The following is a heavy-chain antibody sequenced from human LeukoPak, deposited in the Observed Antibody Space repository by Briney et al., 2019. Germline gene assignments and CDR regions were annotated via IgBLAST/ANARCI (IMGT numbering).Heavy chain of an antibody. D-gene: IGHD4-17*01. Sequence: ASVKVSCKASGYTFTGYYMHWVRQAPGQGLEWMGWINPNSGGTNYAQKFQGRVTTTRDTSISTAYMELSRLRSDDTAVYYCARENDGDYVDYFDYWGQGTLVTVSS. J-gene: IGHJ4*02. CDR3: ARENDGDYVDYFDY. V-gene: IGHV1-2*02. CDR2: INPNSGGT. CDR1: GYTFTGYY.